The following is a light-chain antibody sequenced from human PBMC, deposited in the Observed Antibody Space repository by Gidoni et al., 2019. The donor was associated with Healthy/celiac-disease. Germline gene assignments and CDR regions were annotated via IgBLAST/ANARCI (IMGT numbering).Light chain of an antibody. CDR3: QQRSNWPRT. J-gene: IGKJ3*01. V-gene: IGKV3-11*01. CDR2: DSS. CDR1: QSVSSY. Sequence: EIVLTKSPATLSLSTGEIATLSCRASQSVSSYLAWYQQTPGQAPRLLIFDSSNRATCIPARFSVSGSGTDFTLTISSLGPEDFAVYYCQQRSNWPRTFGPGTKLDIK.